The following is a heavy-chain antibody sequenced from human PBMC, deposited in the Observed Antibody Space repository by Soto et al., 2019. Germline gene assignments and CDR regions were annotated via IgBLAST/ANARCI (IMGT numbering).Heavy chain of an antibody. D-gene: IGHD3-10*01. CDR3: ARGSGRQVYNYYGMDV. CDR1: GGSFSGYY. J-gene: IGHJ6*02. V-gene: IGHV4-34*01. CDR2: INHSGST. Sequence: SETLSLTCAVYGGSFSGYYWSWIRQPPGKGHDWIGEINHSGSTNYNPSLKSRVTISVDKSKNQFSLKLSSVTAADTAVYYCARGSGRQVYNYYGMDVWGQGTTVT.